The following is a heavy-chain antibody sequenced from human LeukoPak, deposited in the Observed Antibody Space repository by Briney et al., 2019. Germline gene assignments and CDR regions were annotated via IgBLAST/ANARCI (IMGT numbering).Heavy chain of an antibody. V-gene: IGHV4-34*01. CDR3: ARGSPGY. CDR1: GGSFSDYS. CDR2: IIHSGSS. J-gene: IGHJ4*02. Sequence: PSETLSLTCAVYGGSFSDYSWTWIRQSPGKALEWIGEIIHSGSSHYNPSLKSRVTISVDTSKNQFSPKLTSVTAADTAVYFCARGSPGYWGQGTLVTVSS.